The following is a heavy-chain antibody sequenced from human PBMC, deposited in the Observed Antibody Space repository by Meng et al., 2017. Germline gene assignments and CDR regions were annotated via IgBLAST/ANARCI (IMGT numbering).Heavy chain of an antibody. V-gene: IGHV2-5*02. CDR3: AHRRGDSREGWFDP. Sequence: HIPLQECGPTLLHPTPPLPLTCTFSVVSLSTSGVGVDCIRQPPGKSLEWLALIYWDDDKRYSPSLKSRLTITKDTSNNQVVLTMTNMDPVDTATYYCAHRRGDSREGWFDPWGQGTLVTVSS. J-gene: IGHJ5*02. CDR2: IYWDDDK. D-gene: IGHD2-21*02. CDR1: VVSLSTSGVG.